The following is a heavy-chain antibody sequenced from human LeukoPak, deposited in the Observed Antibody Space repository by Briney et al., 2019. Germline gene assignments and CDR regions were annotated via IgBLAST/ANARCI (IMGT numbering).Heavy chain of an antibody. Sequence: SETLSLTCTVSGGSISSYYWSWIRQPPGKGLEWIGYIYYSGSTNYNPSLKSRVTISVDTSKNQFSLKLSSVTAADTAVYYCARANLYCSGGSCYSGNYWYFDLWGRGTLVTVSS. CDR2: IYYSGST. CDR3: ARANLYCSGGSCYSGNYWYFDL. CDR1: GGSISSYY. D-gene: IGHD2-15*01. J-gene: IGHJ2*01. V-gene: IGHV4-59*01.